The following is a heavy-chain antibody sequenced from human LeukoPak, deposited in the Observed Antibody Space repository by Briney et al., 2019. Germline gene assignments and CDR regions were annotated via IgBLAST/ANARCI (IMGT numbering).Heavy chain of an antibody. CDR3: TTWVADDF. D-gene: IGHD2-15*01. CDR2: TKNKANNYAT. Sequence: GGSLRLSCAASGFTFSHSAINWVRQASGKGPEWVGRTKNKANNYATTYGASVKGRFVISRDDSKNTAYLQMNSLKTEDTAVYYCTTWVADDFWGQGTLVTVSS. CDR1: GFTFSHSA. J-gene: IGHJ4*02. V-gene: IGHV3-73*01.